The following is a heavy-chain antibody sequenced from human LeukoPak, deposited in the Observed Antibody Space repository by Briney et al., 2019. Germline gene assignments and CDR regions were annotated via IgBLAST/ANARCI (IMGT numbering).Heavy chain of an antibody. CDR2: IVVGSGST. V-gene: IGHV1-58*01. D-gene: IGHD2-2*01. Sequence: SVKVSCKAAGFTFAYSSVHWVRQARGQRLEWMGWIVVGSGSTNYAQKFQERVTITTDMSTSTAYMQLSSLRSDDTAVYYCAAESCSSASCYLDYWGQGTLVVVSS. CDR1: GFTFAYSS. J-gene: IGHJ4*02. CDR3: AAESCSSASCYLDY.